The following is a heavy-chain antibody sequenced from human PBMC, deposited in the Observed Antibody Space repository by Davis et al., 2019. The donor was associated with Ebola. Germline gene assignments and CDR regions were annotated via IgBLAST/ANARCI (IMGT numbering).Heavy chain of an antibody. J-gene: IGHJ5*02. Sequence: AASVKVSCKASAYTFTSYGISCVRQAPGQGLEWMGWISAYNGNTNYAQKLQGRLTMTTDTSTSTAYMELRSLRSDDTAVYYCARGRAGSSWYSWFDPWGQGTLVTVSS. D-gene: IGHD6-13*01. CDR3: ARGRAGSSWYSWFDP. CDR2: ISAYNGNT. CDR1: AYTFTSYG. V-gene: IGHV1-18*04.